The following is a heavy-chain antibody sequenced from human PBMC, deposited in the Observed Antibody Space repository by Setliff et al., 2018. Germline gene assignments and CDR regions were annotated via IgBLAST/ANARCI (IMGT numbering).Heavy chain of an antibody. CDR1: GDSISNDYW. J-gene: IGHJ4*02. D-gene: IGHD1-1*01. CDR3: ARGVRTGHLDS. V-gene: IGHV4-4*02. Sequence: SETLSLTCAVSGDSISNDYWWSWVRQPPERELEWIGEVNQSGTTNYNPPLKGRATISVDNSKNQFSLNLNSVTVADTAVYFCARGVRTGHLDSWGQGTLVTVSS. CDR2: VNQSGTT.